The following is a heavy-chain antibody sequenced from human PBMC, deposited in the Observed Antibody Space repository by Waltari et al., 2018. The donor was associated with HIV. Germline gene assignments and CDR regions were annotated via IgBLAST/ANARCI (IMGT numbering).Heavy chain of an antibody. CDR2: MFHRGNP. J-gene: IGHJ4*01. D-gene: IGHD5-12*01. V-gene: IGHV4-38-2*01. CDR1: GYSISAGYY. Sequence: VRLQESGPSEVKPSETLSLTCRVSGYSISAGYYWGWFRQSPGKGLEGIGTMFHRGNPYYNPSLQSRVSMSIDSSKTQFSLTLTSVTAADTAMYYCATVSTITTEKYFDYWGRGMLVTV. CDR3: ATVSTITTEKYFDY.